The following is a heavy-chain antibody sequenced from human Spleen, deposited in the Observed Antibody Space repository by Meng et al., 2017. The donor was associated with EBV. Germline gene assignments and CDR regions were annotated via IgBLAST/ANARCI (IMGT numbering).Heavy chain of an antibody. Sequence: VQLVQSGDGVKKPGHSVKVSCKTSGGTFNSDAISWVRQSPGQGLEWMGGLIPMLGAPNLAQKFQDRVTIIADKSTSTHYMELSSLRSDDTAVYYCASESGRGYTPDYWGRGTLVTVSS. D-gene: IGHD3-10*01. CDR3: ASESGRGYTPDY. J-gene: IGHJ4*02. CDR2: LIPMLGAP. CDR1: GGTFNSDA. V-gene: IGHV1-69*06.